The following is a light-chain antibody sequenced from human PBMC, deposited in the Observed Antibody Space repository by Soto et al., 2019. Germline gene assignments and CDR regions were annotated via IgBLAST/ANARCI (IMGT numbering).Light chain of an antibody. CDR3: QQYNSYLRT. CDR2: KAS. CDR1: QSINTW. J-gene: IGKJ1*01. V-gene: IGKV1-5*03. Sequence: DIQMTQSPSTLSASVGDRVTITCRASQSINTWLAWYQQKPGKAPKLLIYKASSLEDGDPSRFSGSGFGTDFNLTITNLQPDDFATYYCQQYNSYLRTFGQGTKVEIQ.